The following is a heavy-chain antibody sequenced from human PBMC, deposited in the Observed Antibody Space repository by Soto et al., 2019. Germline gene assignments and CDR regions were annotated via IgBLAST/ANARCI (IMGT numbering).Heavy chain of an antibody. J-gene: IGHJ4*02. D-gene: IGHD1-7*01. CDR2: SSATGAGT. CDR3: AKDRRAGGNYGFYSDF. CDR1: GFTFSSYG. Sequence: PGGSLRLSCAASGFTFSSYGMTWVRQAPGKGLEWVSFSSATGAGTYYADSVKGRFTISRDNSKNTLYLQMTSLRADDTAVYYCAKDRRAGGNYGFYSDFWGRGALVTVS. V-gene: IGHV3-23*01.